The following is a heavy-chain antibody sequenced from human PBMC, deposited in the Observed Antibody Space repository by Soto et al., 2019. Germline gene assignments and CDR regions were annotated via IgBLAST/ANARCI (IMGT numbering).Heavy chain of an antibody. Sequence: GGSLRLSCAASGFTFSSYAMHWVRQAPGKGLEWVAVISYDGSNKYYADSVKGRFTISRDNSKNTLYLQMNSLRAEDTAGYYCARDLEYCSGGSCYQNDAFDIWGQGTMVTVSS. CDR3: ARDLEYCSGGSCYQNDAFDI. J-gene: IGHJ3*02. CDR1: GFTFSSYA. CDR2: ISYDGSNK. D-gene: IGHD2-15*01. V-gene: IGHV3-30-3*01.